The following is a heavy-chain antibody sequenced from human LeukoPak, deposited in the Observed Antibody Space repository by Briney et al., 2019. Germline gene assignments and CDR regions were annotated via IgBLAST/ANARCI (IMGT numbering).Heavy chain of an antibody. V-gene: IGHV3-7*01. J-gene: IGHJ4*02. CDR1: GFTFSDYW. D-gene: IGHD4-11*01. CDR3: ARGMTTVGY. CDR2: IKQDGSEK. Sequence: GGSLRLSCAASGFTFSDYWMSWVRQAPGKGLEWVANIKQDGSEKYYVDSVKGRFTISRDNAKNSLYLQMNSLRAEDTAVYYCARGMTTVGYWGQGTLVTVSS.